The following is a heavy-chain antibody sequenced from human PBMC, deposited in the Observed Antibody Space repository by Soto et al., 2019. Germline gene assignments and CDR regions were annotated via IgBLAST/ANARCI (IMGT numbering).Heavy chain of an antibody. V-gene: IGHV3-15*07. CDR2: IKSKTDGGTT. Sequence: EVRLMESGGGLVKPGGSLRVSCAASGFTFSSAWMFWVRQAPGKGPEWVGRIKSKTDGGTTDYTTRVKDRFTISREDSKNTLYLEMSSLDIEDTAVYYCCTGVGMVRFGALAYWGQGVLVTVSS. CDR1: GFTFSSAW. CDR3: CTGVGMVRFGALAY. J-gene: IGHJ4*02. D-gene: IGHD3-10*01.